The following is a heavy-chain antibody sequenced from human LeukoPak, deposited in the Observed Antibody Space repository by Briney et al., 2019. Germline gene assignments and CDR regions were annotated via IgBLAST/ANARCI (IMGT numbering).Heavy chain of an antibody. CDR3: ASGVILPYYFDY. J-gene: IGHJ4*02. Sequence: GGSLRLSCAASGFTVSSNYMSWVRQAPGKGLEWVSVIYSGGSTYYADSVKGRFTISRDNSKNTLYLQMNSLRAEDTAVYYCASGVILPYYFDYWGQGTLVTVSS. D-gene: IGHD3-10*01. CDR1: GFTVSSNY. V-gene: IGHV3-53*01. CDR2: IYSGGST.